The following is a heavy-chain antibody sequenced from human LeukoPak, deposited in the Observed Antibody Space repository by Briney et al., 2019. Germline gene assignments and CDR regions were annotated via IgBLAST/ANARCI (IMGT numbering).Heavy chain of an antibody. V-gene: IGHV4-30-4*08. J-gene: IGHJ4*02. Sequence: SETLSLTCTVPGGSISSSSYYWGWVRQPPGKGLEWIGYIFYSGITNYNPSLKSRVTISVDTSKNQFSLKLSSVTAADTAVYYCARYYYGSGRVDYWGQGTLVTVSS. CDR3: ARYYYGSGRVDY. CDR2: IFYSGIT. D-gene: IGHD3-10*01. CDR1: GGSISSSSYY.